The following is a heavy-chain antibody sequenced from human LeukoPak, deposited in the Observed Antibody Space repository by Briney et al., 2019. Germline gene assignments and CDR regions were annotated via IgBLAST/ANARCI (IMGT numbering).Heavy chain of an antibody. V-gene: IGHV1-2*02. CDR2: INPNSGGT. Sequence: ASVKVSCKASGYTFTGYYMHWVRQAPGQGLEWMGWINPNSGGTNYAQKFQGRVTMTRDTSISTAYMELSRLRSDDTAVYYCARAEEWELPPKNCWGQGTLVTVSS. D-gene: IGHD1-26*01. J-gene: IGHJ4*02. CDR3: ARAEEWELPPKNC. CDR1: GYTFTGYY.